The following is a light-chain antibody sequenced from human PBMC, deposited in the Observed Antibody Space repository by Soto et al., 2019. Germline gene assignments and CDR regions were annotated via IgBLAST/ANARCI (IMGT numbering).Light chain of an antibody. CDR1: EDVSSK. J-gene: IGKJ1*01. CDR3: LQYDTWPPET. Sequence: IFMTQSPATLSVSPGGRATLSCRASEDVSSKLAWYQQKPGLPPRLVIYDASTRATGIPGRFSGSGSGKDFTLAISGLQSNALAIYYCLQYDTWPPETFGQGAKVEI. V-gene: IGKV3-15*01. CDR2: DAS.